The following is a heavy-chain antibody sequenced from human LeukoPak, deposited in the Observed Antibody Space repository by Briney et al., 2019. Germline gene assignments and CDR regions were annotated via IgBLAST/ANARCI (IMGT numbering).Heavy chain of an antibody. Sequence: SETLSLTCTVSGGSINSYYWSWIRQPPGKGLEWIGNIYNSGSTNYNPSLKSRVTISVDRSKNHFSLKLSSVTAADTAVYYCAREMEAGHHVPWGQGTLVTVSS. J-gene: IGHJ5*02. D-gene: IGHD1-14*01. CDR1: GGSINSYY. CDR2: IYNSGST. V-gene: IGHV4-59*01. CDR3: AREMEAGHHVP.